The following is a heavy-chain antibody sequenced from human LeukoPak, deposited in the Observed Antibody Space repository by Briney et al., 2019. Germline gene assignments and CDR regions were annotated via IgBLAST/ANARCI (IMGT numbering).Heavy chain of an antibody. CDR3: AREEWKDTAMVTLFYSIDY. V-gene: IGHV1-2*02. CDR2: INPNSGGT. D-gene: IGHD5-18*01. J-gene: IGHJ4*02. Sequence: ASVKVSCKASGYTFTGYYMHWVRQAPGQGLEWMGWINPNSGGTNYAQKFQGRVTMTRDTSISTAYMELSRLRSDDTAVYYCAREEWKDTAMVTLFYSIDYWGQGTLVAVSS. CDR1: GYTFTGYY.